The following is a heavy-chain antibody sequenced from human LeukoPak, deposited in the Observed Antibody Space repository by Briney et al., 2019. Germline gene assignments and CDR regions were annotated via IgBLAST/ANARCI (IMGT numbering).Heavy chain of an antibody. V-gene: IGHV1-46*01. CDR3: ARIYQLLPFALGY. D-gene: IGHD2-2*01. Sequence: ASVKVSCKASGYTFTSYGISWVRQAPGQGLEWMGIINPSGGSTSYAQKFQGRVTMTRDTSTSTVYMELSSLRSEDTAVYYCARIYQLLPFALGYWGQGTLVTVSS. J-gene: IGHJ4*02. CDR2: INPSGGST. CDR1: GYTFTSYG.